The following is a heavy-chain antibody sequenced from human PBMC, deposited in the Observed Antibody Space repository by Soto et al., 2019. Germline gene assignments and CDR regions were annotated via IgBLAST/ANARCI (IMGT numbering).Heavy chain of an antibody. J-gene: IGHJ6*02. CDR3: ARELGSERYYYGMDV. Sequence: SVKVSCKASGGTFSSYAISWVRQARGQGLEWMGGIIPIFGTANYAQKFQGRVTITADESTSTAYMELSSLRSEDTAVYYCARELGSERYYYGMDVWGQGTTVTVSS. D-gene: IGHD7-27*01. V-gene: IGHV1-69*13. CDR1: GGTFSSYA. CDR2: IIPIFGTA.